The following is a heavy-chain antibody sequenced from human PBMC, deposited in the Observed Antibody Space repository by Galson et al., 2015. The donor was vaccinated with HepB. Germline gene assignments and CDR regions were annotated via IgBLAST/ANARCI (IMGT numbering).Heavy chain of an antibody. V-gene: IGHV3-48*03. Sequence: SLRLSCAASGFTFSNYEMNWVRRAPGKGLEWVSYISISSSNIYYSDSVNGRFTISRDNAKNSLYLQMNSLRAEDTAVYYCARDHHSLPLFDYWGQGTLATVSS. CDR2: ISISSSNI. CDR1: GFTFSNYE. D-gene: IGHD2-15*01. CDR3: ARDHHSLPLFDY. J-gene: IGHJ4*02.